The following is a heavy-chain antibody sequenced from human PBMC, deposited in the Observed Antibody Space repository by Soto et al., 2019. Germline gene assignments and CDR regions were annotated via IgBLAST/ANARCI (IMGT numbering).Heavy chain of an antibody. CDR3: ARDYVHWLTLDY. CDR1: GFIFSTYG. CDR2: ISSDGSNT. J-gene: IGHJ4*02. D-gene: IGHD6-19*01. Sequence: QVQLVESGGGVVQPGRSLRLSCAASGFIFSTYGMDWVRQVPGKGLEWVAVISSDGSNTYYADSVKGRFTISRDNSKNTLYLQMNSLKDEDTAVYYCARDYVHWLTLDYWGQGTLVTVSS. V-gene: IGHV3-30*03.